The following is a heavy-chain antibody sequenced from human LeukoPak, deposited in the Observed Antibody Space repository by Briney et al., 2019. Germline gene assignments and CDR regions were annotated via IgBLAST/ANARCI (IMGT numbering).Heavy chain of an antibody. CDR3: WTYYYGSGTTDAFDI. CDR2: IIPIFGTA. J-gene: IGHJ3*02. D-gene: IGHD3-10*01. Sequence: ASVKVSCKASGGTFSSYAISWVRQAPGQGLEWMGGIIPIFGTANYAQKFQGRVTITADESTSTAYMELSSLRSEDTAVYYCWTYYYGSGTTDAFDIWGQGTMVTVSS. CDR1: GGTFSSYA. V-gene: IGHV1-69*13.